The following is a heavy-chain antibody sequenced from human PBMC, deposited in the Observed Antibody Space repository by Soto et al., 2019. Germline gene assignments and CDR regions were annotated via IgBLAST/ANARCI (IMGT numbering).Heavy chain of an antibody. CDR1: GFTFSSYG. CDR3: ARGGYCTNGVCFYFDY. Sequence: QVQLVESGGGVVQPGRSLRLSCAASGFTFSSYGMHWVRQAPGKGLEWVAVIWYDGSNKYYADSVKGRFTISRDNSKNTLYLQMISLRAEDTAVYYCARGGYCTNGVCFYFDYWGQGTLVTVSS. J-gene: IGHJ4*02. D-gene: IGHD2-8*01. CDR2: IWYDGSNK. V-gene: IGHV3-33*01.